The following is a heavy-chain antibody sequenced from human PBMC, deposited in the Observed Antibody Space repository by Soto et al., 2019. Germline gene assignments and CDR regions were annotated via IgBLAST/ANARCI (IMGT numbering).Heavy chain of an antibody. CDR2: INSDGSST. CDR3: ARLTYYYGSGSSGGHSY. V-gene: IGHV3-74*01. D-gene: IGHD3-10*01. CDR1: GFTFSSYW. J-gene: IGHJ4*02. Sequence: EVQLVESGGGLVQPGGSLRLSCAASGFTFSSYWMHWVRQAPGKGLVWVSRINSDGSSTSYADSVKGRFTISRDNAKNTLYLQMNSLRAEDTAVYYCARLTYYYGSGSSGGHSYWGQGTLVTVSS.